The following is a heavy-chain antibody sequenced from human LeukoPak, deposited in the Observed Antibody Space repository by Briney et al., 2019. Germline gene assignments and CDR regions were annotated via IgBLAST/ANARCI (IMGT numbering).Heavy chain of an antibody. CDR3: ARDPDCDSTSCYIGPYNWFDP. CDR1: GFSFRNYW. Sequence: PGGPLRLTCAASGFSFRNYWMHWVRQAPGKGLVWVSRINKDGTNTNYADSVKGRFTISRDNAKNTLYLQMNSLRAEDTAVYYCARDPDCDSTSCYIGPYNWFDPWGQGTLVTVSS. D-gene: IGHD2-2*02. J-gene: IGHJ5*02. V-gene: IGHV3-74*01. CDR2: INKDGTNT.